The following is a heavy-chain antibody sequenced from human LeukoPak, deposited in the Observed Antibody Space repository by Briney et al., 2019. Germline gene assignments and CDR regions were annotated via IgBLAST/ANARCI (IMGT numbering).Heavy chain of an antibody. V-gene: IGHV1-69*04. CDR2: IIPILGIA. CDR3: ARALGYCSGGSCLPFDAFDI. CDR1: GGTFSSYA. Sequence: GASVKVSCKASGGTFSSYAISWVRQAPGQGLEWMGRIIPILGIANYAQKFQGRVTITADKSTSTAYVELSSLRSEDTAVYYCARALGYCSGGSCLPFDAFDIWGQGTMVTVSS. D-gene: IGHD2-15*01. J-gene: IGHJ3*02.